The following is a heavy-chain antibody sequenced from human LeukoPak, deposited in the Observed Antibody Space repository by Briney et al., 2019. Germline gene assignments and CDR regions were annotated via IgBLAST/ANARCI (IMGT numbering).Heavy chain of an antibody. CDR2: IIPIFGTA. CDR3: ARDYYDSSGYFGY. V-gene: IGHV1-69*05. D-gene: IGHD3-22*01. J-gene: IGHJ4*02. CDR1: GGTFSSYA. Sequence: SVKASCKASGGTFSSYAISWVRQAPGQGLEWMGGIIPIFGTANYAQKFQGRVTITMDESTSTAYMELSSLRSEDTAVYYCARDYYDSSGYFGYWGQGTLVTVSS.